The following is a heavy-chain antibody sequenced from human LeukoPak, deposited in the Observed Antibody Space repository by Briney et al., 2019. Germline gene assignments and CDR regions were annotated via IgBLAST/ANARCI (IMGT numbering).Heavy chain of an antibody. Sequence: GGSLRLSCAASGFTFSSYALSWVRQAPGKGLEWVSGISGSGGSTYYADSVKGRFTISRDNSKNTLYLQMNSLRAEDTAVYYCARGGSYLSAFDIWGQGTMVTVSS. D-gene: IGHD1-26*01. CDR2: ISGSGGST. CDR1: GFTFSSYA. CDR3: ARGGSYLSAFDI. J-gene: IGHJ3*02. V-gene: IGHV3-23*01.